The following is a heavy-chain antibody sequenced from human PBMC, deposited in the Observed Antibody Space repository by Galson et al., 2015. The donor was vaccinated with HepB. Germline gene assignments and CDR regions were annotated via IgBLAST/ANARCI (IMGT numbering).Heavy chain of an antibody. CDR1: GFTFSSYG. CDR2: IKQDGSEK. J-gene: IGHJ3*02. Sequence: SLRLSCAASGFTFSSYGMHWVRQAPGKGLEWVANIKQDGSEKYYVDSVKGRFTISRDNAKNSLYLQMNSLRAEDTAVYYCARDGVGYDSSGRDAFDIWGQGTMVTVSS. CDR3: ARDGVGYDSSGRDAFDI. D-gene: IGHD3-22*01. V-gene: IGHV3-7*03.